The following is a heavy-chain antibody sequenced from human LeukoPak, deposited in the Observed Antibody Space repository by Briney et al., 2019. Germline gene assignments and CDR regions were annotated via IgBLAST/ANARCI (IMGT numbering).Heavy chain of an antibody. Sequence: TSETLSLTCTVSGGSISSYYWSWIRQPPGKGLEWIGYIYYSGSTNYNPSLKSRVTISADTSKNQFSLKLSSVTAADTAVYYCARGGGYPIFDYWGQGTLVTVSS. J-gene: IGHJ4*02. CDR3: ARGGGYPIFDY. CDR1: GGSISSYY. CDR2: IYYSGST. D-gene: IGHD2-15*01. V-gene: IGHV4-59*01.